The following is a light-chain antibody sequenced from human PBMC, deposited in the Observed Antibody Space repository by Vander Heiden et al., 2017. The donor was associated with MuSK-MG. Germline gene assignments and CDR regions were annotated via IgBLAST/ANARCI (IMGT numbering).Light chain of an antibody. Sequence: EIALTQSPATLSVSPGEGAAHSCRASLSVSSNLAWYQQKPGQTPSLLIYGASTRATGIPARFSGSGCGTEFTLTITSLLSEDFAVYYCQQHNNWPLFTFGQGTKLEIK. V-gene: IGKV3-15*01. CDR1: LSVSSN. J-gene: IGKJ2*01. CDR3: QQHNNWPLFT. CDR2: GAS.